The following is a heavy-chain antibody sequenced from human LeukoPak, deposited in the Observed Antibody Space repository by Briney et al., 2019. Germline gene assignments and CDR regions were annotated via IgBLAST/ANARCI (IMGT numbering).Heavy chain of an antibody. CDR2: INHSGST. CDR1: GGSFSGYY. CDR3: ARQYSSGWYKGYFHY. D-gene: IGHD6-19*01. Sequence: PSETLSLTCGVNGGSFSGYYWSWIRQPPGKGLEWIGEINHSGSTNYNPSLKSRVTISVDTSKNQFSLKLSSVTAADTAVYYCARQYSSGWYKGYFHYWGQGTLVTVSS. J-gene: IGHJ1*01. V-gene: IGHV4-34*01.